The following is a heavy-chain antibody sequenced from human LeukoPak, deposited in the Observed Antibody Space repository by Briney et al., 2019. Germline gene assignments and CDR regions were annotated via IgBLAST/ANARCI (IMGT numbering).Heavy chain of an antibody. D-gene: IGHD3-22*01. V-gene: IGHV4-34*01. CDR3: ARDLYYYYDSSGDY. CDR1: GGSFSGYY. CDR2: INHSGST. J-gene: IGHJ4*02. Sequence: SVTLSLTCAVYGGSFSGYYWSWIRQPPGKGLEWIGEINHSGSTNYNPSLKSRVTISVDTSKNQFSLKLSSVTAADTAVYYCARDLYYYYDSSGDYWGQGTLVTVSS.